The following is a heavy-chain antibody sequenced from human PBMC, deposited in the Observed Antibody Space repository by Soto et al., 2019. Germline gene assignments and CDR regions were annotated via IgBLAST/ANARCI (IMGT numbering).Heavy chain of an antibody. CDR3: ARVLLSAYYDFWSGHIDY. J-gene: IGHJ4*02. CDR2: IIPIFGTA. V-gene: IGHV1-69*13. D-gene: IGHD3-3*01. Sequence: SVKVSCKASGDTFSSYAISWVRQAPGQGLEWMGGIIPIFGTANYAQKFQGRVTITADESTSTAYMELSSLRSEDTAVYYCARVLLSAYYDFWSGHIDYWGQGTLVTVSS. CDR1: GDTFSSYA.